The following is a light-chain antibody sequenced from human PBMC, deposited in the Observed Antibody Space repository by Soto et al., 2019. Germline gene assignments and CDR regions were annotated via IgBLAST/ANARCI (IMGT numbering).Light chain of an antibody. CDR1: SSDVGAYNY. Sequence: QSALTQPASVSGSPGQSITISCTGTSSDVGAYNYVSWCQQHPGKVPKLMIYDVSDRPSGVSNRFSGSKSGNTASLTISGLQAEDEADYYCSSFTRSNSYVFGTGTKLTVL. CDR3: SSFTRSNSYV. CDR2: DVS. J-gene: IGLJ1*01. V-gene: IGLV2-14*03.